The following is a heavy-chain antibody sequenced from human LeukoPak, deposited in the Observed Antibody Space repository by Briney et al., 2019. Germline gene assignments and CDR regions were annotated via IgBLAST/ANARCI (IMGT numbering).Heavy chain of an antibody. CDR1: RFSFSAYP. V-gene: IGHV3-23*01. CDR3: AKSLLTTASGTGRAFDI. Sequence: PGGSLRLSCAASRFSFSAYPMGWVRRAPGKGLEWVSGISASGDVTFHADPVKGRFTISRDNSKNILYLQMNSLRPEDTAEYYCAKSLLTTASGTGRAFDIWGQGTMVTVSS. J-gene: IGHJ3*02. D-gene: IGHD1-26*01. CDR2: ISASGDVT.